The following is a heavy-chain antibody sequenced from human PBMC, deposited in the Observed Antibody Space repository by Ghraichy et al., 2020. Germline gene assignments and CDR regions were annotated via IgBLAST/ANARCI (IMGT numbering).Heavy chain of an antibody. CDR1: GGSISSYY. V-gene: IGHV4-59*01. Sequence: SETLSLTCTVSGGSISSYYWSWIRQPPGKGLEWIGYIYYSGSTNYNPSLKSRITISVDTSKNQFSLKLSSVTAADTAVYYCAALDYSSSFDYWGQGTLVTVSS. CDR3: AALDYSSSFDY. CDR2: IYYSGST. D-gene: IGHD6-6*01. J-gene: IGHJ4*02.